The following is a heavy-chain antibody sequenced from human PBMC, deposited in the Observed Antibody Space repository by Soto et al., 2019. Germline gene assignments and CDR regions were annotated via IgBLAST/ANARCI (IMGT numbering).Heavy chain of an antibody. V-gene: IGHV3-30*18. CDR1: GFTFSSYG. J-gene: IGHJ3*02. CDR3: AKVPMGRTGGAFDI. CDR2: ISYDGSNK. Sequence: PGGSLSLSCAASGFTFSSYGMHWVRQAPGKGLEWVAVISYDGSNKYYADSVKGRFTISRDNSKNTLYLQMNSLRAEDTAVYYCAKVPMGRTGGAFDIWGQGTMVTV. D-gene: IGHD2-8*02.